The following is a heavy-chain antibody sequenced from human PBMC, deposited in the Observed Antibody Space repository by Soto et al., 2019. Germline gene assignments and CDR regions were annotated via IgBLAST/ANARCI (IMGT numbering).Heavy chain of an antibody. CDR3: ARARIGSGAVAFFDY. D-gene: IGHD6-19*01. V-gene: IGHV1-2*02. J-gene: IGHJ4*02. Sequence: QVQLVQSGAEVKKPGASVKVSCKASGYTFTGYYMHWVQQAPGQGLEWMGWINPNSGGTNYAQKFQGRVTMTRDTSISTAYMELSRLRSDDTAVYYCARARIGSGAVAFFDYWGQGALVTVSS. CDR1: GYTFTGYY. CDR2: INPNSGGT.